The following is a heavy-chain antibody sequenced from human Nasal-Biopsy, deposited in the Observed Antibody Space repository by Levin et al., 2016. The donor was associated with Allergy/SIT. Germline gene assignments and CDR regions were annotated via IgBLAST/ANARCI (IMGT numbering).Heavy chain of an antibody. CDR2: ISAGGTDK. V-gene: IGHV3-21*01. CDR3: ARDALSSGGDY. Sequence: GESLKISCAASGFTFRKYTMNWVRQAPGKGLEWVSSISAGGTDKQYAESVKGRFTISRDNAKNSLDLQMNSLRAEDTAVYYCARDALSSGGDYWGQGTQVTVSS. J-gene: IGHJ4*02. D-gene: IGHD3-22*01. CDR1: GFTFRKYT.